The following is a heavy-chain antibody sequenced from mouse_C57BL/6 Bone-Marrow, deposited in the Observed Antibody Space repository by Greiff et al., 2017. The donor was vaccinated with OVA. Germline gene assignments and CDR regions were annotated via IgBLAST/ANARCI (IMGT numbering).Heavy chain of an antibody. V-gene: IGHV1-55*01. CDR2: IYPGSGST. CDR3: ATYYYGSSYGWYFDV. Sequence: VQLQQPGAELVKPGASVKMSCKASGYTFTSYWITWVKQRPGQGLEWIGDIYPGSGSTNYNEKFKSQATLTVDTSSSTAYMQLSSLTSEDSAVYYCATYYYGSSYGWYFDVWGTGTTVTVSS. D-gene: IGHD1-1*01. CDR1: GYTFTSYW. J-gene: IGHJ1*03.